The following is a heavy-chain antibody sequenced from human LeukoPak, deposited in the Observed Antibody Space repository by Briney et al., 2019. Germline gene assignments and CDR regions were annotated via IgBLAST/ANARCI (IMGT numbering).Heavy chain of an antibody. V-gene: IGHV4-59*01. CDR2: MYYSGIT. CDR3: AAGYCSGGSCYFDAFDI. Sequence: SETLSLTCTVSGGSIISYYWSWIRQPPGQGLEWIAYMYYSGITDYNPSLKSRVTMSVDTSKNQFSLKLSSVTAADTAVYYCAAGYCSGGSCYFDAFDIWGQGTMVTVSS. J-gene: IGHJ3*02. CDR1: GGSIISYY. D-gene: IGHD2-15*01.